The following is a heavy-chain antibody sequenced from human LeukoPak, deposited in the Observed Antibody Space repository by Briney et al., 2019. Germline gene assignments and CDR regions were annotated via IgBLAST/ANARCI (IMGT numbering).Heavy chain of an antibody. J-gene: IGHJ4*02. Sequence: PSGTLSLTCAVSGGSISSSNWWSWVRQPPGKGLEWIGEINHSGSTNYNPSLKSRVSISVDTSKNQFSLKLSSVTAADTAVYYCARILLWFGEVTHFDSWGQGTLVTVSS. V-gene: IGHV4-4*02. CDR2: INHSGST. CDR3: ARILLWFGEVTHFDS. D-gene: IGHD3-10*01. CDR1: GGSISSSNW.